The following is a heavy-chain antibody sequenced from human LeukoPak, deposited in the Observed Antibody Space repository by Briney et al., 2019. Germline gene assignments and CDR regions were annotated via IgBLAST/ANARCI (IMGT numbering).Heavy chain of an antibody. V-gene: IGHV4-30-4*01. CDR3: ARSPYYYDSSGYLDY. D-gene: IGHD3-22*01. CDR2: IYYSGST. CDR1: GGSISSYY. Sequence: SETLSLTCTVSGGSISSYYWSWIRQPPGKGLEWLGYIYYSGSTYYNPSLKSRVTISVDTSKNQFSLKLSSVTAADTAVYYCARSPYYYDSSGYLDYWGQGTLVTVSS. J-gene: IGHJ4*02.